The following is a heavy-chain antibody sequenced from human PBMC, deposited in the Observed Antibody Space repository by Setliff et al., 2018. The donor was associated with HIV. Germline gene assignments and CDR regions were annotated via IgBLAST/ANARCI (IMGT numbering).Heavy chain of an antibody. CDR3: ARGTKGIQLWYTLFFDY. CDR1: GESFSGYS. D-gene: IGHD5-18*01. V-gene: IGHV4-34*01. J-gene: IGHJ4*02. CDR2: INHSESA. Sequence: PSETLSLTCAVYGESFSGYSWTWIRQPPGKGLEWLGEINHSESAKYNPALKSRVTTSVDTSKKQFSLRLTSVTAADTAVYYCARGTKGIQLWYTLFFDYWGQGTRVTVSS.